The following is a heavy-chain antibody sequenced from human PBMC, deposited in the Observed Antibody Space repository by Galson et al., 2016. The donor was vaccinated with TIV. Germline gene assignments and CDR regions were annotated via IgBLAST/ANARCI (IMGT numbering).Heavy chain of an antibody. CDR1: GGFISGDY. CDR3: ARTRLPATTGAFDI. V-gene: IGHV4-4*07. J-gene: IGHJ3*02. Sequence: LSLTCTVSGGFISGDYWSWIRQPAGKGLEWIGRIYTSGSTKYNPSLKGRVSMSVDTSKNQLSLKVNSVTAADTAMYYCARTRLPATTGAFDIWGQGTMVTVSS. D-gene: IGHD1-1*01. CDR2: IYTSGST.